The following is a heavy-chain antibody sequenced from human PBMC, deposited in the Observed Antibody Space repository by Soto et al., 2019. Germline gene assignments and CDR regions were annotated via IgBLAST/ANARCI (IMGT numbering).Heavy chain of an antibody. J-gene: IGHJ4*02. CDR1: GFTFSSYA. V-gene: IGHV3-23*01. CDR2: ISGSGGST. CDR3: ARRGSGSYYDY. Sequence: EVQLLDSGGGLVQPGGSLRLSCAASGFTFSSYAMRWVRQAPVKGLDWVSSISGSGGSTYYADSVKGRFTISRDNSKNTLYLQMNSLRAEDTAVYYCARRGSGSYYDYWGQGTLVTVSS. D-gene: IGHD1-26*01.